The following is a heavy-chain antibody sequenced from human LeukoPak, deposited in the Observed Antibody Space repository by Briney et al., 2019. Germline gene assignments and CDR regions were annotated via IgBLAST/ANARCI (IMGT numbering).Heavy chain of an antibody. Sequence: SETLSLTCTVSGGSISSSYWTWIRQPAGKGLEWIGRIYTSGSTTYNTSLKSRVTISVDTSKNQFSLKLSSVTAADTAVYYCARGRSRYCSGGSCYSIFGYWGQGTLVTVSS. CDR2: IYTSGST. J-gene: IGHJ4*02. V-gene: IGHV4-4*07. CDR3: ARGRSRYCSGGSCYSIFGY. D-gene: IGHD2-15*01. CDR1: GGSISSSY.